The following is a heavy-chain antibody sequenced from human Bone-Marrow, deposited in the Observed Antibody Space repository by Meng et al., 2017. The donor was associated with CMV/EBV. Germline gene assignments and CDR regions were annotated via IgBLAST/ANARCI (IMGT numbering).Heavy chain of an antibody. J-gene: IGHJ6*02. CDR2: ISWDGGST. V-gene: IGHV3-43*01. D-gene: IGHD2-2*02. CDR3: AKDICSSTSCYTYYYYGMDV. Sequence: LSLTCAASGFTFDDYTMHWVRQAPGKGLEWVSLISWDGGSTYCADSVKGRFTISRDNSKNSLYLQMNSLRTEDTALYYCAKDICSSTSCYTYYYYGMDVWGQGTTVTVSS. CDR1: GFTFDDYT.